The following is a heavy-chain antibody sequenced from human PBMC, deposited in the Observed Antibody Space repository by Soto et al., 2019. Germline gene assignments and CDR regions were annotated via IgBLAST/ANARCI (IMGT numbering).Heavy chain of an antibody. V-gene: IGHV3-48*03. J-gene: IGHJ5*02. CDR2: ISSGASNM. CDR3: ASRLFDP. Sequence: GSLRLSCAASGFAFSGFEMNWVRQAPGKGLEWVSYISSGASNMYYADSVKGRFTISRDNAKNTLYLQMNSLRAEDTAVYYCASRLFDPWGQGTLVTVSS. CDR1: GFAFSGFE.